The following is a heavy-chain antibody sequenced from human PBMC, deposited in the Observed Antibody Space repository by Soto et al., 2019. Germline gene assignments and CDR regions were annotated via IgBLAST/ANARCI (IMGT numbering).Heavy chain of an antibody. D-gene: IGHD3-3*01. CDR1: GYSISSGYY. Sequence: SETLSLTCAVSGYSISSGYYWGWIRQPPGKGLEWIGSIYHSGSTYYNPSLKSRVTISVDTSKNQFSLKLSSVTAADTAVYYCARVSQLRFLEWLGWFDPWGQGTLVTVSS. J-gene: IGHJ5*02. V-gene: IGHV4-38-2*01. CDR3: ARVSQLRFLEWLGWFDP. CDR2: IYHSGST.